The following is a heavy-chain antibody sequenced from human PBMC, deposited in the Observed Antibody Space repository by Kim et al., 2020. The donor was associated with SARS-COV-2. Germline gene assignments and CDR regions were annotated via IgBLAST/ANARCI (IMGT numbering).Heavy chain of an antibody. CDR1: GFTFGGYT. CDR2: ISWNGGTK. CDR3: AKEGNSGRRAVDM. Sequence: GGSLRLSCAASGFTFGGYTMHWVRQGPGKGLEWVSGISWNGGTKAYGDSVKGRFTTSRDNAKNSLYLELNSLRPEDTAFYYCAKEGNSGRRAVDMWGQG. V-gene: IGHV3-9*01. J-gene: IGHJ3*02.